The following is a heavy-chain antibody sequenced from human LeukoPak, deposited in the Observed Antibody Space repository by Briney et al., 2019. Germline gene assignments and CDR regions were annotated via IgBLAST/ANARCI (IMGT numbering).Heavy chain of an antibody. J-gene: IGHJ4*02. CDR3: ARVQSPSGIFDY. Sequence: QTGGSLRLSCAASGFTFSSYDMHWVRQATGKGLEWVSAIDTAGDTYYPGSVKGRFTISRENAKSSLSLQMNSLRAGGTAVYYCARVQSPSGIFDYWGQGTLVTVSS. CDR2: IDTAGDT. D-gene: IGHD1-26*01. V-gene: IGHV3-13*01. CDR1: GFTFSSYD.